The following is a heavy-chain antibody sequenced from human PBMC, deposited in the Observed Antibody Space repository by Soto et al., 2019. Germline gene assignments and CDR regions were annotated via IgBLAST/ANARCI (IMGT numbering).Heavy chain of an antibody. CDR1: GISLSDFW. Sequence: VQLVESGGGLVQPGGSLTLSCVASGISLSDFWMSWVRQAPGKGLEWVANIRQDGSDKNYVDSVKGRFTVSRDSAKNSVYLHMTNLRAEDTAMYFCATERGSCFDAFEHWGQGTMVSVSS. CDR2: IRQDGSDK. J-gene: IGHJ3*01. V-gene: IGHV3-7*03. CDR3: ATERGSCFDAFEH. D-gene: IGHD1-26*01.